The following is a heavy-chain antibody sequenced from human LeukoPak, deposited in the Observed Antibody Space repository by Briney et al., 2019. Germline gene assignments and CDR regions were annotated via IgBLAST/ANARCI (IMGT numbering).Heavy chain of an antibody. CDR3: AMLAKMATIDDFDY. CDR1: GFSFSSYW. Sequence: GGSLRLSCAASGFSFSSYWMHWVRQAPGKGLGWVSRISSDASSTNYADSVKGGFTISRDNAKNTLYLQMNSLRAEDTAVYYCAMLAKMATIDDFDYWGQGTLVTVSS. J-gene: IGHJ4*02. D-gene: IGHD5-24*01. V-gene: IGHV3-74*01. CDR2: ISSDASST.